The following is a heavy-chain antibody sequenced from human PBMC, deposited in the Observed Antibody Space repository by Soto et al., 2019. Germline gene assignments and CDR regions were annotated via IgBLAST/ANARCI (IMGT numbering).Heavy chain of an antibody. J-gene: IGHJ4*02. CDR1: GYTFTAYG. V-gene: IGHV1-18*01. CDR2: VSTNDDRT. D-gene: IGHD3-22*01. CDR3: TRELNTESSAYYSFAY. Sequence: ASVKVSCKTSGYTFTAYGLAWLRQAPGQRPEWMGWVSTNDDRTNYAQKFQGRVTMTTDRSTTTTYMELRSLRADDPAVYYCTRELNTESSAYYSFAYWGQGTLVTVSS.